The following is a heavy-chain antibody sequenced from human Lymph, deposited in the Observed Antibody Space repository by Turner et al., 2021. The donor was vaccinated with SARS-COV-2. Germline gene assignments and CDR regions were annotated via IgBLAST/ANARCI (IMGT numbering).Heavy chain of an antibody. D-gene: IGHD2-15*01. Sequence: QVQLVQSGAAVKKPGASMKVSCKVSGYTLTELSMHWVRQAPGKGLEWVGGFDPEDGETSYAQKFQGRVTMTEDTSTDTAYMELSSLRSEDTDVYYCATVLCSGGSCYYYGMDVWGQGTTVTVSS. CDR2: FDPEDGET. CDR3: ATVLCSGGSCYYYGMDV. V-gene: IGHV1-24*01. CDR1: GYTLTELS. J-gene: IGHJ6*02.